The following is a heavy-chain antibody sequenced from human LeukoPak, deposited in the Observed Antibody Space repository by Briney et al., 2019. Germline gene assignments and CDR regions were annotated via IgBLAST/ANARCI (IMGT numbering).Heavy chain of an antibody. D-gene: IGHD4-17*01. CDR3: GTTVTTGRRY. V-gene: IGHV3-74*01. CDR1: GFTFSSYW. J-gene: IGHJ4*02. Sequence: PGGSLRLSCAASGFTFSSYWMHWVRQAPGKGLVWVSRIDTDGSNTAYADSVKGRFTISRDNAKNSLYLQMNSLRAEDTAVYYCGTTVTTGRRYWGQGTLVTVSS. CDR2: IDTDGSNT.